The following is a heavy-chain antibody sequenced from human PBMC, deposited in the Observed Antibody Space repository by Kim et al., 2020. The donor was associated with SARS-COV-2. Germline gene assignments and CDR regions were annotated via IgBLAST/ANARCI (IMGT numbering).Heavy chain of an antibody. CDR2: ISSSGSTI. D-gene: IGHD5-18*01. V-gene: IGHV3-11*01. Sequence: GGSLRLSCAASGFTFSDYYMSWIRQAPGKGLEWVSYISSSGSTIYYADSVKGRFTISRDNAKNSLYLQMNSLRVEDTAVYYCAREGGDTAMVQENYYYYGMDVWGQGTTVTVSS. J-gene: IGHJ6*02. CDR1: GFTFSDYY. CDR3: AREGGDTAMVQENYYYYGMDV.